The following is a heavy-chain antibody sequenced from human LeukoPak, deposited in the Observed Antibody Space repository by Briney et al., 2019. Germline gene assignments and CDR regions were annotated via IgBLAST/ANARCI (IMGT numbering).Heavy chain of an antibody. CDR1: GGSFSGYY. J-gene: IGHJ4*02. D-gene: IGHD3-22*01. V-gene: IGHV4-34*01. Sequence: PSETLSLTCAVYGGSFSGYYWSWIRQPPGKGLEWIGEINHSGSTNYNPSLKSRVTISVDTSKNQFSLKLSSVTAADTAVYYCARPSDSSGYYDFDYWGQGTLVTVSS. CDR2: INHSGST. CDR3: ARPSDSSGYYDFDY.